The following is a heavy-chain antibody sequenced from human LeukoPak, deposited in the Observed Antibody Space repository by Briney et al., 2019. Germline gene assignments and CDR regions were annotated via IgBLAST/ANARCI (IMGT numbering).Heavy chain of an antibody. J-gene: IGHJ4*02. CDR3: ARGFASGDYGAD. CDR2: IKQDGSEK. Sequence: PGGSLRLSCAASGFTYSLFWMSWVRQAPGEGLEWVANIKQDGSEKYYVDSVKGRFTISRDNAERSLYLQMNSLRAEDTAVYYCARGFASGDYGADWGQGTLVTVSS. V-gene: IGHV3-7*01. D-gene: IGHD4-17*01. CDR1: GFTYSLFW.